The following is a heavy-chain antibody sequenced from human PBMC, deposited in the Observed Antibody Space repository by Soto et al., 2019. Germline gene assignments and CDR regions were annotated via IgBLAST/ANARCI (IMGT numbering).Heavy chain of an antibody. CDR3: AGARLGGRRTSDY. J-gene: IGHJ4*02. CDR2: ISYDGSNK. CDR1: GFTFSSYA. Sequence: QVQLVESGGGVVQPGRSLRLSCAASGFTFSSYAMHWVRQAPGKGLEWVAVISYDGSNKYYADSVKGRFTISRDNSKNTQYLQMTGLRGEDTAVYYVAGARLGGRRTSDYWGQGTLVTVST. V-gene: IGHV3-30-3*01. D-gene: IGHD1-26*01.